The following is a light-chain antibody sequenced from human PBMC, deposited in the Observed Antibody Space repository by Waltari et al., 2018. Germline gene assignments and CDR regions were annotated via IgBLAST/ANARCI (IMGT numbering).Light chain of an antibody. CDR3: AAWDDSPSGHVV. Sequence: SVLTQPPSASGAPGQRVTISCSGSSSNIGSHYVYWYQQLPGTAPKLLIYTDDQRAAGGPDRVSASKAGTSASLASSGLRSEDEADYYCAAWDDSPSGHVVFGGGTKLTVL. J-gene: IGLJ2*01. CDR1: SSNIGSHY. CDR2: TDD. V-gene: IGLV1-47*02.